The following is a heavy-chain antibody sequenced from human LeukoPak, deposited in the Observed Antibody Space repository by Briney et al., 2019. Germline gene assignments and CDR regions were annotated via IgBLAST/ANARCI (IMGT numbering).Heavy chain of an antibody. Sequence: SETLSLTCAVYGGSFSGYYWSWIRQPPGKGLEWIGEINHSGSTNYNPSLKSRVTISVDTSKNQFSLKLSSVTAADTAVYYCARGLSIAARLRYYYYYYYMDVWGKGTTVTVSS. D-gene: IGHD6-6*01. V-gene: IGHV4-34*01. CDR3: ARGLSIAARLRYYYYYYYMDV. J-gene: IGHJ6*03. CDR1: GGSFSGYY. CDR2: INHSGST.